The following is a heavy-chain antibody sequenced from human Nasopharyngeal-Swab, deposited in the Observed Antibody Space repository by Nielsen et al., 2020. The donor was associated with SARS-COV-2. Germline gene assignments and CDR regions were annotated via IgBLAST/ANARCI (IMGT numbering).Heavy chain of an antibody. CDR2: MSYEGSNE. V-gene: IGHV3-30*03. D-gene: IGHD4-17*01. Sequence: GGSLRLSCAASQFTFAIFAMHWFRQAPGKGLEWVATMSYEGSNEYYADSVEGRFTISRDNSKYTLYLQMIRLRAEDPAVYYCARDHDNGDFPGIDYWGQGTLVTVSS. J-gene: IGHJ4*02. CDR1: QFTFAIFA. CDR3: ARDHDNGDFPGIDY.